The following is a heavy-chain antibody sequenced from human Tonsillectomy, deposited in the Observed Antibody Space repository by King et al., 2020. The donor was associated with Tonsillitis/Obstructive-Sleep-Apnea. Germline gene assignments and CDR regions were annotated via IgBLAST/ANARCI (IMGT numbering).Heavy chain of an antibody. CDR1: GFTVSSNY. J-gene: IGHJ2*01. CDR2: LDIGGST. V-gene: IGHV3-66*01. D-gene: IGHD3-3*01. Sequence: VQLVESGGGLVQPGGSLRLSYAASGFTVSSNYMSWVRQAPGKGLEWVSVLDIGGSTYYADSVKGRFTISRDNSKNTLYLQMNSLRAEDTAVYYCARDLYDFWSGYGSYWYFDLWGRGTLVTVSS. CDR3: ARDLYDFWSGYGSYWYFDL.